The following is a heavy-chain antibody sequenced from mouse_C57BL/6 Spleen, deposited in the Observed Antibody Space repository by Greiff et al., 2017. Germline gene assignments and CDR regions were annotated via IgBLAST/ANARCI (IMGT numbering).Heavy chain of an antibody. V-gene: IGHV5-17*01. CDR3: ARDGYDLGFAC. CDR2: ISSGSSTI. D-gene: IGHD2-2*01. Sequence: EVQRVESGRGLVKPGRPLRLSCAASGFTLRDYGLHWVRPAPEKGLEWVAYISSGSSTIYYADTVKGRFTSSRDNAKNTLFLQITSLRSEDTAMYSCARDGYDLGFACWGHGTLVTVSA. J-gene: IGHJ3*01. CDR1: GFTLRDYG.